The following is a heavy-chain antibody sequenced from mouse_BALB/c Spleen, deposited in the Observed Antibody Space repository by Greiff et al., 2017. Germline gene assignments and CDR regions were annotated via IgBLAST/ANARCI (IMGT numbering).Heavy chain of an antibody. D-gene: IGHD4-1*01. CDR3: ARRSGTRAMDY. J-gene: IGHJ4*01. CDR2: ISSGGSYT. Sequence: EVHLVESGGDLVKPGGSLKLSCAASGFTFSSYGMSWVRQTPDKRLEWVATISSGGSYTYYPDSVKGRFTISRDNAKNTLYLQMSSLKSEDTAMYYCARRSGTRAMDYWGQGTSVTVSS. CDR1: GFTFSSYG. V-gene: IGHV5-6*01.